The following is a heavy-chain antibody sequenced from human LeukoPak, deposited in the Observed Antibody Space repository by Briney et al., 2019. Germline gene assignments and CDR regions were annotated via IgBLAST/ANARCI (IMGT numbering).Heavy chain of an antibody. V-gene: IGHV3-9*01. CDR2: ISWNSGSI. CDR1: GFTFDDYA. J-gene: IGHJ4*02. D-gene: IGHD3-10*01. Sequence: PGRSLRLSCAASGFTFDDYAMHWVRQAPGKGLEWVSGISWNSGSIGYADSVKGRFTISRDNAKNSLYLQMNSLRAEDTALYYCAKDINLVRELLTHWGQGTLVTVSS. CDR3: AKDINLVRELLTH.